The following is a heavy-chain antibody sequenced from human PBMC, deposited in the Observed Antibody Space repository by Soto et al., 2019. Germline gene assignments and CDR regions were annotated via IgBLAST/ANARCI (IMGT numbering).Heavy chain of an antibody. Sequence: SVKVSCKASGGTFSSYAISWVRQAPGQGLEWMGGIIPIFGTANYAQKFQGRVTITADESTSTAYMELSSLRSEDTAVYYCARDPGLYNWNGENWFDPWGQGTLVTVSS. CDR1: GGTFSSYA. J-gene: IGHJ5*02. CDR3: ARDPGLYNWNGENWFDP. CDR2: IIPIFGTA. V-gene: IGHV1-69*13. D-gene: IGHD1-1*01.